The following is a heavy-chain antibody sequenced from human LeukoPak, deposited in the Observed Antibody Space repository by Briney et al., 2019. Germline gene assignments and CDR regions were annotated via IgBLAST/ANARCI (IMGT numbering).Heavy chain of an antibody. CDR1: GYTFTSYG. CDR3: ARSSRDGYNRRGYDY. J-gene: IGHJ4*02. Sequence: ASVKVSCKASGYTFTSYGISWVRQAPGQGLEWMGWISAYNGNTNYAQKLQGRVTMTTDTSTSTAYMELRSLGSDDTAVYYCARSSRDGYNRRGYDYWGQGTLVTVSS. V-gene: IGHV1-18*01. CDR2: ISAYNGNT. D-gene: IGHD5-24*01.